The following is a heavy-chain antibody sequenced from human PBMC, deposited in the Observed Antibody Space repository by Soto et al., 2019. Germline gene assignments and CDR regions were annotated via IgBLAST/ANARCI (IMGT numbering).Heavy chain of an antibody. CDR1: GFTFSSYA. Sequence: GGSLRLSCAASGFTFSSYAMHWVRQAPGKGLEWVAVISYDGSNKYYADSVKGRFTISRDNSKNTLYLQMNSLRAEDTAVYYCARDLGPSRGGSFPLDYWGQGTLVTVSS. J-gene: IGHJ4*02. V-gene: IGHV3-30-3*01. CDR3: ARDLGPSRGGSFPLDY. D-gene: IGHD3-10*01. CDR2: ISYDGSNK.